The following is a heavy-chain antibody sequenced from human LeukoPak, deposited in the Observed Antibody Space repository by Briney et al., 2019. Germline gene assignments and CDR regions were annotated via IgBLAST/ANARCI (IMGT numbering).Heavy chain of an antibody. Sequence: SETLSLTCTVSGGSISSYYWSWIRQPPGKGLEWIGYIYYSGSTNYNPSLKSRVTISVDTSKNQFSLKLSFVTAADTAVYYCARATSPLYDSSGYLIYYFDYWGQGTLVTVSS. J-gene: IGHJ4*02. V-gene: IGHV4-59*01. CDR3: ARATSPLYDSSGYLIYYFDY. CDR2: IYYSGST. D-gene: IGHD3-22*01. CDR1: GGSISSYY.